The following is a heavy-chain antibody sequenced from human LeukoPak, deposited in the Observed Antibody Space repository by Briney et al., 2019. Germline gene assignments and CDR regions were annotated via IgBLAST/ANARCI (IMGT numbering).Heavy chain of an antibody. D-gene: IGHD5-18*01. CDR3: ARDRRGYSYFYYYGMDV. CDR1: GFTFRSYA. V-gene: IGHV3-30-3*01. Sequence: GGSLRLSCAASGFTFRSYAMHWVRQAPGKGLEWVAVISYDGSNKYYADSVKGRFTISRDNSKNTLYLQMNSLRAEDTAVYYCARDRRGYSYFYYYGMDVWGQGTTVTVSS. J-gene: IGHJ6*02. CDR2: ISYDGSNK.